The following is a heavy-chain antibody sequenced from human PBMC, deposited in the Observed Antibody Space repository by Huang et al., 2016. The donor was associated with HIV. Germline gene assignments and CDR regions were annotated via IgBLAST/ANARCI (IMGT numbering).Heavy chain of an antibody. CDR2: IYPRDSDT. V-gene: IGHV5-51*01. CDR3: ARQGVGDFVVEPTGLGAFDI. CDR1: GYTFNGYW. Sequence: EVQLVQSGAVVKKPGESLKISCKGSGYTFNGYWIGGVSQMPGKGLEWMGSIYPRDSDTTYSPSVQGQVTIAADKSISTAYLQWSGLKASDTAMYYCARQGVGDFVVEPTGLGAFDIWGQGTMVTVSS. D-gene: IGHD2-2*01. J-gene: IGHJ3*02.